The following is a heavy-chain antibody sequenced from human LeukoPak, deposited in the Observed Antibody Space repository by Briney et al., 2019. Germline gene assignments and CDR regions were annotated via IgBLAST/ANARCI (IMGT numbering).Heavy chain of an antibody. CDR3: TTYYGGD. CDR2: IKSKADSGTI. D-gene: IGHD4-23*01. CDR1: GFTFSNAW. Sequence: PGGSLRLSCAASGFTFSNAWMSWVRQAPGKGLEWVGRIKSKADSGTIDYTAPVKGRFTISRDDSKNRLYLQMDSLKTEDTAVYYCTTYYGGDWGQGTLVTVSS. J-gene: IGHJ4*02. V-gene: IGHV3-15*01.